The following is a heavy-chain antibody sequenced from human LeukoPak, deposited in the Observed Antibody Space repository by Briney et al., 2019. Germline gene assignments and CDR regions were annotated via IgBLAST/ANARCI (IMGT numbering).Heavy chain of an antibody. CDR3: AKEEWLGKMNYFDS. D-gene: IGHD3-3*01. V-gene: IGHV3-23*01. Sequence: GSLRLSCAASGLTFSSQAMTWVRQAPGKGLEWVSAISGSGDHIYYADSVKGRFTISRDNSRDTLYLQMNRLRAEDTAVYYCAKEEWLGKMNYFDSWGQGILVTVSS. CDR1: GLTFSSQA. J-gene: IGHJ4*02. CDR2: ISGSGDHI.